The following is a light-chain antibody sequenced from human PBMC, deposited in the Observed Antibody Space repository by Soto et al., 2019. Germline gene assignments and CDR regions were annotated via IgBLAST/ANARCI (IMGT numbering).Light chain of an antibody. CDR2: DAS. CDR3: QQYGSPPIT. CDR1: QSVSSY. Sequence: ETVLTQSPATLSLSPGERATLSCRASQSVSSYLAWYQQKPGQAPRLLIYDASNRATGIPARFSGSGSGTDFTLTISRLEPEDFAVYYCQQYGSPPITFGQGTRLEI. V-gene: IGKV3-11*01. J-gene: IGKJ5*01.